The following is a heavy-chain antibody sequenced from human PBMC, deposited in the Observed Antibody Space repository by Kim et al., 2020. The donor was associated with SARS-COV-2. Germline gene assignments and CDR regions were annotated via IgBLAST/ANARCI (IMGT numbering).Heavy chain of an antibody. V-gene: IGHV3-11*06. J-gene: IGHJ3*02. CDR3: ARENTNLYCSSTSCYDAFDI. Sequence: RFTISRDNAKNSLYLQMNSLRAEDTAVYYCARENTNLYCSSTSCYDAFDIWGQGTMVTVSS. D-gene: IGHD2-2*01.